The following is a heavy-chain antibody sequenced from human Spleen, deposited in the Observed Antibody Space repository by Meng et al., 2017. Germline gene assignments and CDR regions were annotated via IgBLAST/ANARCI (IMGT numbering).Heavy chain of an antibody. J-gene: IGHJ5*02. Sequence: QVQVQEAGPRPGRPSQTPARTRTVPGGSMSSGIFWIWSRQPPGKGLEWIGYISYSGATYYNPSLKSRLTMSVDTAKNQFSLSLSSVTAADTAVYYCARVVGDCVSCYKGWFDPWGQGTLVTVSS. V-gene: IGHV4-30-4*01. CDR2: ISYSGAT. CDR3: ARVVGDCVSCYKGWFDP. CDR1: GGSMSSGIF. D-gene: IGHD2-2*02.